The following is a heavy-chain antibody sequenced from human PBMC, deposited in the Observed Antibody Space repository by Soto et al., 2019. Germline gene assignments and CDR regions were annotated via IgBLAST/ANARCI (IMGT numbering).Heavy chain of an antibody. D-gene: IGHD3-16*02. CDR2: ISSSGSTI. CDR1: GFTFSDYY. J-gene: IGHJ4*02. Sequence: PGGSLRLSCAASGFTFSDYYMSWIRQAPGKGLEWVSYISSSGSTIYYADSVKGRFTISRDNAKNSLYLQMNSLRAEDTAVYYCARDPYYDYVWGSYRPYYFDYWGPGTLVTVSS. CDR3: ARDPYYDYVWGSYRPYYFDY. V-gene: IGHV3-11*01.